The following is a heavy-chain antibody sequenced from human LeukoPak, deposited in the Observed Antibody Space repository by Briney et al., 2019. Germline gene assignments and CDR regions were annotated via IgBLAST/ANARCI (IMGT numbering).Heavy chain of an antibody. V-gene: IGHV3-15*01. Sequence: GGSLRLSCAVSGLTFTDAWMSWVRQAPGKGLEWVGRIKSKGSGGTIDYGAPVKGRFTISRDDSKDTVYLQMNSLETEDTAVYYCTWLGTVHSLGDCWGQGALATVSS. CDR2: IKSKGSGGTI. J-gene: IGHJ4*02. CDR1: GLTFTDAW. CDR3: TWLGTVHSLGDC. D-gene: IGHD3-10*01.